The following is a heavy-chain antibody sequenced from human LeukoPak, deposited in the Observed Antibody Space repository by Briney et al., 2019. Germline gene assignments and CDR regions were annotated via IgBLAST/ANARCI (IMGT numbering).Heavy chain of an antibody. CDR2: IYDSGST. J-gene: IGHJ4*02. V-gene: IGHV4-59*01. Sequence: SETLSLTCTVSGASISSYYWSWIRQPPGKGLEWIGHIYDSGSTTYNPSLKSRVTMSVDTSKNQFSLNLSSVTAADTAVYYCARGRIGGPKAPFDYWGQGTLVTVSS. D-gene: IGHD3-16*01. CDR1: GASISSYY. CDR3: ARGRIGGPKAPFDY.